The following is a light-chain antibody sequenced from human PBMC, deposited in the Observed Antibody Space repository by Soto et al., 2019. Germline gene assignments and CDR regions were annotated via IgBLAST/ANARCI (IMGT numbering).Light chain of an antibody. V-gene: IGKV1-5*01. CDR3: QQYNSYSWT. CDR1: QSISSW. Sequence: DIQMTQSPSTLSASVRDRVTITCRASQSISSWLAWYQQKPGKAPKLLIYDASSLESGVPSRFSGSGSGTEFTLTIISLQPDDFATYYCQQYNSYSWTFGQGTKVDIK. J-gene: IGKJ1*01. CDR2: DAS.